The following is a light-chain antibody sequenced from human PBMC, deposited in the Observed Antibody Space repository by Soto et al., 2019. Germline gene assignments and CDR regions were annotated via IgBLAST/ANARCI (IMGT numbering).Light chain of an antibody. J-gene: IGKJ3*01. V-gene: IGKV1-5*02. CDR2: EAS. Sequence: DLQMTQSPSAVSASVGDTVTIICRASQSISKWLAWYQQKPGTAPKLLIYEASKLESGVSPRFSGSGSGTEFTLTITSLQAGDFATYYCQQYNSFLFTVGPGTKVDIK. CDR1: QSISKW. CDR3: QQYNSFLFT.